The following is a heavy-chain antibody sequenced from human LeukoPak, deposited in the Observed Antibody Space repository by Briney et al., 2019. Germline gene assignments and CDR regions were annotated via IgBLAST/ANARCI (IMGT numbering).Heavy chain of an antibody. J-gene: IGHJ4*02. Sequence: QPGGSQRLPCAASGFTLRNYAMSWVRQAPGKGLECVSVISNSGDDTYYADSVKGRFTISRDNSRNMLYLQMNSLRAEDTAVYYCAKTWYSTSMDYWGQGTLVAVSS. D-gene: IGHD6-6*01. CDR2: ISNSGDDT. V-gene: IGHV3-23*01. CDR3: AKTWYSTSMDY. CDR1: GFTLRNYA.